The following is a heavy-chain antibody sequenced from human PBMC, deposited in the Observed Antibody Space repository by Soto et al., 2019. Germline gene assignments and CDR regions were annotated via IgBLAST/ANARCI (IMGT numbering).Heavy chain of an antibody. Sequence: PSETLSLTCTVSGGPISSYYWSWIRQPPGKGLEWIGYIYYSGSTNYNPSLKSRVTISVDTSKNQFSLKLSSVTAADTAVYYCARAESYYDFWSGYYGMDAWGQGTTVTVSS. D-gene: IGHD3-3*01. CDR2: IYYSGST. CDR1: GGPISSYY. CDR3: ARAESYYDFWSGYYGMDA. J-gene: IGHJ6*02. V-gene: IGHV4-59*01.